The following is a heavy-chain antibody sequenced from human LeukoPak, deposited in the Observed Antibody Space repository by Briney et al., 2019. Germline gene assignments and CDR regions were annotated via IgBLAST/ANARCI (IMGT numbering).Heavy chain of an antibody. Sequence: PGESLKISCKGSGYSFTSYWSGCVRQMPGKGLEWMGIIYPGDSDTRYSPSFQVQVTISTAKSISTAYLRWSSLTASDTAIYYCARQEAGLDYWGKGTLVTVSS. D-gene: IGHD3-10*01. CDR3: ARQEAGLDY. CDR2: IYPGDSDT. V-gene: IGHV5-51*01. CDR1: GYSFTSYW. J-gene: IGHJ4*02.